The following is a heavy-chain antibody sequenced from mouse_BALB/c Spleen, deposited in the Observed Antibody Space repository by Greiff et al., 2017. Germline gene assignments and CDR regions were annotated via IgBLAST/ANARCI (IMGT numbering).Heavy chain of an antibody. J-gene: IGHJ4*01. CDR3: ARRSGGKNGNYVGYAMDY. CDR2: INPDSSTI. V-gene: IGHV4-1*02. Sequence: EVQLVESGGGLVQPGGSLKLSCAASGFDFSRYWMSWVRQAPGKGLEWIGEINPDSSTINYTPSLKDKFIISRDNAKNTLYLQMSKVRSEDTALYYCARRSGGKNGNYVGYAMDYWGQGTSVTVSS. D-gene: IGHD2-1*01. CDR1: GFDFSRYW.